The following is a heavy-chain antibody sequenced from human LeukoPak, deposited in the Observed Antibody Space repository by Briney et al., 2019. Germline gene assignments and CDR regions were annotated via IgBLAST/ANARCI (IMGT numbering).Heavy chain of an antibody. D-gene: IGHD6-19*01. Sequence: GGSLRLSCAASGFTFSSYWMHWVRQAPGKGLVWVSRINSDGSSTSYADSVKGRFTISRDNAKNTLYLQMNSLRAEDTAVYYCARAGQGVAGTYSGAFDIWGQGTMVTVSS. CDR2: INSDGSST. CDR3: ARAGQGVAGTYSGAFDI. V-gene: IGHV3-74*01. J-gene: IGHJ3*02. CDR1: GFTFSSYW.